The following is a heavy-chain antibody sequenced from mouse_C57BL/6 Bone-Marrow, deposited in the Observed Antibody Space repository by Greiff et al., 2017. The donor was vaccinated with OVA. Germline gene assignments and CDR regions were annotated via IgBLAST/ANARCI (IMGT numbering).Heavy chain of an antibody. V-gene: IGHV7-3*01. CDR1: GVACTDYD. Sequence: DVMLVESGGGLVQPGGSLSISGGGWGVACTDYDMSWVRQPPVKSVESSRLRIDQSTCNTTEYSASVKGRFTISRDNSQSILYLQMNALRAEDSATYYCARSLYGSSPYAMDYWGQGTSVTVSS. CDR2: RIDQSTCNTT. D-gene: IGHD1-1*01. J-gene: IGHJ4*01. CDR3: ARSLYGSSPYAMDY.